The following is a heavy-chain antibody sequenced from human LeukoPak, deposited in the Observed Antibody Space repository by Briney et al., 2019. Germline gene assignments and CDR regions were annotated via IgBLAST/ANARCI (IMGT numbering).Heavy chain of an antibody. V-gene: IGHV3-74*01. CDR2: IYSDVSST. CDR1: GFTFSSYW. J-gene: IGHJ4*02. CDR3: ARGLGGYSYGSHDY. D-gene: IGHD5-18*01. Sequence: KAGGSLRLSCAASGFTFSSYWMHWVRQAPGKGLVWVSRIYSDVSSTSYADSVKGRFTTSRDNAKNTMYLQMNSLRAEDTAVYYCARGLGGYSYGSHDYWGQGTLVTVSS.